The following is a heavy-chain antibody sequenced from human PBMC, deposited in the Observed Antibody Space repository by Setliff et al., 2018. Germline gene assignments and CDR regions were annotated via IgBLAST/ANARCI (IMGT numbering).Heavy chain of an antibody. CDR2: INTNTGNP. V-gene: IGHV7-4-1*02. Sequence: GASVKVSCKAPGYTFSSYAMNWVRQAPGQGLEWMGWINTNTGNPTYAQGFTGRFVFSLDTSVSTTYLQISSLKAEDTAVYYCARGEYTSLPSGVYYHMDVWGKGTTVTVSS. CDR3: ARGEYTSLPSGVYYHMDV. J-gene: IGHJ6*03. D-gene: IGHD6-6*01. CDR1: GYTFSSYA.